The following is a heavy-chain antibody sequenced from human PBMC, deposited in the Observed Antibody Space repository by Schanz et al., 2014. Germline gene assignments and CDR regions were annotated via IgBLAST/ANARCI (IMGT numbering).Heavy chain of an antibody. V-gene: IGHV3-23*04. CDR1: GFTFSNHA. CDR3: AKDCPSDYGDHCFDF. Sequence: EVQLVESGGGLVQPGGSLRLSCETSGFTFSNHAMSWVRQAPGKGLEWVSAISGRGGRTYYADSVKGRFTISRDNSENTLYLQMNSLRAEDTAVYYCAKDCPSDYGDHCFDFWGQGTLVTVSS. J-gene: IGHJ4*02. CDR2: ISGRGGRT. D-gene: IGHD4-17*01.